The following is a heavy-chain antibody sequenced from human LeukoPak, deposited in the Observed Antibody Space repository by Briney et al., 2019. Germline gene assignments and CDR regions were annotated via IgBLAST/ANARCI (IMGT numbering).Heavy chain of an antibody. D-gene: IGHD3-10*01. J-gene: IGHJ4*02. Sequence: SVKVSCKASGGTFSSYAISWVRQAPGQGLEWMGRIIPILGIANYAQKFQGRVTITADKSTSTAYMELSSLRSEDTAVYYCARFYYGSGSYYDYWGQGTLVTVSS. CDR1: GGTFSSYA. CDR2: IIPILGIA. CDR3: ARFYYGSGSYYDY. V-gene: IGHV1-69*04.